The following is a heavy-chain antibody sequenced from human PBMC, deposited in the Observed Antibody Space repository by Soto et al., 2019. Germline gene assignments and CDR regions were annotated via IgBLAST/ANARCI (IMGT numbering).Heavy chain of an antibody. CDR3: ARSLTEGYCTITGCYTRPLYGMDV. CDR2: INPNSGGT. D-gene: IGHD2-2*02. J-gene: IGHJ6*02. Sequence: ASVKVSCKASGYTFSGYYIHWLRQAPGQGLEWMGWINPNSGGTNYAQKFQGRVTVTRDTPTSTAYMELSRLTSDDTAVYYCARSLTEGYCTITGCYTRPLYGMDVWVQGTTVTVSS. CDR1: GYTFSGYY. V-gene: IGHV1-2*02.